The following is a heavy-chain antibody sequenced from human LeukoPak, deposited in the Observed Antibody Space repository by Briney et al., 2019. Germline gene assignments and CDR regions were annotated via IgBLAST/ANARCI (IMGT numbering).Heavy chain of an antibody. CDR2: IYYSGST. CDR3: AREGGSGWPYYFDY. V-gene: IGHV4-59*01. J-gene: IGHJ4*02. D-gene: IGHD6-19*01. Sequence: SETLSLTCTVSGGSISSYYWSWIRQPPGKGLEWIGYIYYSGSTNYNPSLKSRVTISVDTSKSQFSLKLSSVTAADTAVYYCAREGGSGWPYYFDYWGQGTLVTVSS. CDR1: GGSISSYY.